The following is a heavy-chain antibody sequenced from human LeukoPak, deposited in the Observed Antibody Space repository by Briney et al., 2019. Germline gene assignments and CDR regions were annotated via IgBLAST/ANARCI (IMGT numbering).Heavy chain of an antibody. CDR1: GYTFTSYG. J-gene: IGHJ4*02. Sequence: GASVKVSCKASGYTFTSYGISWVRQAPGQGLEWMGWISAYNGNTNYAQKLQGRVTMTTDTSTSTVYMELRSLRSDDTAVYYCARDQAIFGVVQDDYWGQGTLVTVSS. D-gene: IGHD3-3*01. CDR3: ARDQAIFGVVQDDY. CDR2: ISAYNGNT. V-gene: IGHV1-18*01.